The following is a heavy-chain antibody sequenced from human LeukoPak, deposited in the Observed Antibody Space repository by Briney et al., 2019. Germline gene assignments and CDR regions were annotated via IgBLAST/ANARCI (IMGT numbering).Heavy chain of an antibody. CDR1: GFTFSSYA. CDR3: AKGSTFFGVVIIYFDY. J-gene: IGHJ4*02. CDR2: ISGSGGST. D-gene: IGHD3-3*01. Sequence: GGSLRLSCAASGFTFSSYAMSWVRQAPGKGLEWVSAISGSGGSTYYADSVKGRFTISRDNSKNTLYLQMNSLRAEDTAVYYCAKGSTFFGVVIIYFDYWGQGTLVTVSS. V-gene: IGHV3-23*01.